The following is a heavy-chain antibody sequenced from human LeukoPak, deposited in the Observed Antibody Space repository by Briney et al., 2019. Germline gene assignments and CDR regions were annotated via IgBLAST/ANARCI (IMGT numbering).Heavy chain of an antibody. CDR1: GHNFNGH. CDR2: INPNSGGT. Sequence: ASVKVSCKASGHNFNGHMHWVRQTPGQGLEWMGWINPNSGGTNYAQKFQGRVTMTRDTSISTAYMELSRLRSDDTAVYYCARDLDSSGWYGPIDYWGQGTLVTVSS. D-gene: IGHD6-19*01. CDR3: ARDLDSSGWYGPIDY. V-gene: IGHV1-2*02. J-gene: IGHJ4*02.